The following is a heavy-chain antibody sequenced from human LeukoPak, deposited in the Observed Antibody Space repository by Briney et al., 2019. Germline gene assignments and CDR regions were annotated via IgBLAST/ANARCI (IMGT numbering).Heavy chain of an antibody. CDR1: GFSFSIYG. D-gene: IGHD1-26*01. CDR2: IYSGGST. J-gene: IGHJ4*02. Sequence: PGGSLRLSCAASGFSFSIYGMHWVRQAPGKGLEWVSVIYSGGSTYYADSVKGRFTISRDISKNTVYLQMNSLRAEDTAVYYCARGSLWELLGFDYWGQGTLVTVSS. CDR3: ARGSLWELLGFDY. V-gene: IGHV3-66*01.